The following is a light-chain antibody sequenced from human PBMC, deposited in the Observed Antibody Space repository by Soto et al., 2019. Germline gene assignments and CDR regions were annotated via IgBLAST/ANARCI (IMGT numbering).Light chain of an antibody. Sequence: DIPVKKSPSTLSVSLGDRVTITWRASQSISSCLAWYQQKPGKAPKLLVYAASSLQSGVPSRFSGSGSGTDFTLTISSLQHQDVATYYCQQSYSTPTWTFGQGTKVDI. V-gene: IGKV1-39*01. CDR3: QQSYSTPTWT. CDR2: AAS. J-gene: IGKJ1*01. CDR1: QSISSC.